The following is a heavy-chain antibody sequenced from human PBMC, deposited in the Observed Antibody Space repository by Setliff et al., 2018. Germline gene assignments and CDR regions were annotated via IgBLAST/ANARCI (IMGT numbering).Heavy chain of an antibody. CDR1: GGSFSTYS. D-gene: IGHD5-18*01. CDR2: ISYSGKT. V-gene: IGHV4-59*01. CDR3: ASGYRLRPFDP. J-gene: IGHJ5*02. Sequence: PSETLSLTCVVYGGSFSTYSWIWIRQPPGQGLEWIGYISYSGKTNYNPSLKSRVTMSVDTSKNQFSLTVDSVTAADTARYSCASGYRLRPFDPWGQGTRVTVSS.